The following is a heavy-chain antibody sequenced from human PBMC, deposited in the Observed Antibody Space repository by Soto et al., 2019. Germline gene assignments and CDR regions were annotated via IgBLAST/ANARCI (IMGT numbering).Heavy chain of an antibody. CDR1: GFTFSSYW. D-gene: IGHD3-10*01. Sequence: GGSLRLSCAASGFTFSSYWMSWVRQAPGKGLEWVANIKQDGSEKYYVDSVKGRFTISRDNAKNSLYLQMNSLRAEDTAVYYCARDRGELWFGELSFFDYWGQGTLVTVSS. CDR3: ARDRGELWFGELSFFDY. CDR2: IKQDGSEK. J-gene: IGHJ4*02. V-gene: IGHV3-7*05.